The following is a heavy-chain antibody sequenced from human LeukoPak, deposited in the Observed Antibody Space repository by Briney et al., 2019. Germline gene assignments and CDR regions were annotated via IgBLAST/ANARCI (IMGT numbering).Heavy chain of an antibody. CDR1: GFTFSSYA. D-gene: IGHD2-21*02. CDR2: ISYDGSNK. CDR3: ATACGGDCYSDY. J-gene: IGHJ4*02. Sequence: GRSLRLSCAASGFTFSSYAVHWVRQAPGKGLEWVAVISYDGSNKYYADSVKGRFTISRDNSKNTLYLQMNSLRAEDTAVYYCATACGGDCYSDYWGQGTLVTVSS. V-gene: IGHV3-30*04.